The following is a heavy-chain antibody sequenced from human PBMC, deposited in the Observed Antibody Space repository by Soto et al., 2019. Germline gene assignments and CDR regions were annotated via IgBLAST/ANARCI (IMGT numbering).Heavy chain of an antibody. D-gene: IGHD3-3*01. CDR1: GGSISSYY. J-gene: IGHJ6*02. CDR3: ARGIVFGVVRMPYYYYYGMDV. V-gene: IGHV4-59*12. Sequence: SETLSLTCTVSGGSISSYYWSWIRQPPGKGLEWIGYIYYSGSTNYNPSLKSRVTISVDTSKNQFSLKLSSVTAADTAVYYCARGIVFGVVRMPYYYYYGMDVWGQGTTVTVSS. CDR2: IYYSGST.